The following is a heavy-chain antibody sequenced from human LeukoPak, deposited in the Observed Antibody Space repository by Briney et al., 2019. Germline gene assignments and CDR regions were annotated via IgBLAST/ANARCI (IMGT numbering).Heavy chain of an antibody. J-gene: IGHJ6*02. D-gene: IGHD1-26*01. Sequence: ASVKVSCKASGYTFTSYGISWVRQAPGQGLEWMGGISAYNGNTNYAQKLQGRVTMTTDTSTSTAYMELRSLRSDDTAVYYCARGGSSGSYPYYYGMDVWGQGTTVTVSS. CDR1: GYTFTSYG. CDR3: ARGGSSGSYPYYYGMDV. CDR2: ISAYNGNT. V-gene: IGHV1-18*01.